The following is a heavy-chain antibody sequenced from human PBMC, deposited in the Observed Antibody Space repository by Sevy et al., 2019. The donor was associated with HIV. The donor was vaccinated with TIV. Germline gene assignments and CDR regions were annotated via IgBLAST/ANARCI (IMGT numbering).Heavy chain of an antibody. CDR2: IKPDGSKK. V-gene: IGHV3-7*01. Sequence: GGSLRLSCAASGFTFSIYWMTWVRQAPGKGLEWVANIKPDGSKKYYVDSVKGRFTISRDNAESSLYLQMNSLRAEETAVYYCARAIALADSYWGQGTQVTVSS. J-gene: IGHJ4*02. CDR1: GFTFSIYW. D-gene: IGHD6-13*01. CDR3: ARAIALADSY.